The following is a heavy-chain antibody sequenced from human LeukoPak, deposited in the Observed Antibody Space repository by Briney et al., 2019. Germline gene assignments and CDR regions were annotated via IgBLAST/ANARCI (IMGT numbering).Heavy chain of an antibody. Sequence: LSLTCTVSGGSISSYYWSWIRQAPGKGLEWVSHISSSGRLMQYADSVRGRFTITRDNAQNSMSLQMNNLKPEDTAVYYCARDTNNGLDVWGRGTTVTVS. CDR3: ARDTNNGLDV. J-gene: IGHJ6*02. D-gene: IGHD1-14*01. CDR1: GGSISSYY. CDR2: ISSSGRLM. V-gene: IGHV3-11*01.